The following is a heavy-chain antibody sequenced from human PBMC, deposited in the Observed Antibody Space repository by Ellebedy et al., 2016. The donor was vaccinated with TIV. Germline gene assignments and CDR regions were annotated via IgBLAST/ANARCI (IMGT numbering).Heavy chain of an antibody. V-gene: IGHV3-74*01. J-gene: IGHJ5*02. CDR1: GFMFSDYW. CDR3: ARGAEHTTSSGGFRWFDP. CDR2: INHDGSST. D-gene: IGHD6-6*01. Sequence: PGGSLRLSCGGSGFMFSDYWMLWVRQTPGKGLVCVSRINHDGSSTIYADSVKGRFTISRDNAKSTLYLQMSSLGVEDTAVYYCARGAEHTTSSGGFRWFDPWGHGTPVTVSS.